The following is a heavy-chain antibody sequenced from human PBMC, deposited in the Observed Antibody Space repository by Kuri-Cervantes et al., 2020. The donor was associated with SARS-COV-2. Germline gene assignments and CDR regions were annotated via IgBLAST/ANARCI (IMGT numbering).Heavy chain of an antibody. D-gene: IGHD3-22*01. J-gene: IGHJ4*02. Sequence: ESLKISCAVYGGSFSGYYWSWIRQPPGKGLEWIGEINHSGSTNYNPSLKSRVTISVDTSKNQFSLKLSSVTAADTAVYYCARTGGSGYLGYWGQGTLVTVSS. CDR2: INHSGST. V-gene: IGHV4-34*01. CDR1: GGSFSGYY. CDR3: ARTGGSGYLGY.